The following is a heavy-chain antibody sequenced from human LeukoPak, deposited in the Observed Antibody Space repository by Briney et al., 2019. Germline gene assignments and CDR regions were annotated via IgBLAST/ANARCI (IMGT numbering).Heavy chain of an antibody. J-gene: IGHJ4*02. CDR3: AGDSTYRLHDY. CDR1: GYTFTSYY. Sequence: ASVKVSCKASGYTFTSYYMHWVRQAPGQGLEGIGIINPSGGSTSYAQKFQGRVTMNRDMSRSTVYMELSSLRSEDTAVYYCAGDSTYRLHDYWGQGTLVTVSS. V-gene: IGHV1-46*01. CDR2: INPSGGST. D-gene: IGHD5-18*01.